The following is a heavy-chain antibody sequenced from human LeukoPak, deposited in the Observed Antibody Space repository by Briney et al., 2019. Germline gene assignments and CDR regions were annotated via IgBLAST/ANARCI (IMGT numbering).Heavy chain of an antibody. J-gene: IGHJ3*02. CDR2: ISSSSSYI. CDR3: ARERGAHSSSWPADAFDI. V-gene: IGHV3-21*01. Sequence: PGGSLRLSCAASGFTFSSYWMRWVRQAPGKGLEWVSSISSSSSYIYYADSVKGRFTISRDNSKNTLYLQMNSLRAEDTAVYYCARERGAHSSSWPADAFDIWGQGTMVTVSS. CDR1: GFTFSSYW. D-gene: IGHD6-13*01.